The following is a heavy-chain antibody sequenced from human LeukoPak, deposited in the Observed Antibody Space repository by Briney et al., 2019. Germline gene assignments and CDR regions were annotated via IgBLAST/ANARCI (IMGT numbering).Heavy chain of an antibody. Sequence: GGSLRLSCAASGFTFSDYYMSWIRQAPGKGLERVSYISSSGSTIYYADSVKGRFTISRDNAKNSLYLQMNSLRAEDTAVYYCARAGITMVRGVEFNWFDPWGQGTLVTVSS. CDR3: ARAGITMVRGVEFNWFDP. CDR2: ISSSGSTI. CDR1: GFTFSDYY. J-gene: IGHJ5*02. V-gene: IGHV3-11*01. D-gene: IGHD3-10*01.